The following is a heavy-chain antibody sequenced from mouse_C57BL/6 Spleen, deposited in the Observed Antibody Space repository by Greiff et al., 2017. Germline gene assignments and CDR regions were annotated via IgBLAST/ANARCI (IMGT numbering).Heavy chain of an antibody. CDR1: GFSLTSYG. V-gene: IGHV2-2*01. CDR2: IWSGGST. D-gene: IGHD2-5*01. CDR3: ARNEAYYSNFFAMDY. Sequence: VQLQQSGPGLVQPSQSLSITCTASGFSLTSYGVHWVRQSPGKGLEWLGVIWSGGSTDYNAAFISKLSISKDNSKSQFFFKMNSLQADDTAIYYCARNEAYYSNFFAMDYWGQGTSVTVSS. J-gene: IGHJ4*01.